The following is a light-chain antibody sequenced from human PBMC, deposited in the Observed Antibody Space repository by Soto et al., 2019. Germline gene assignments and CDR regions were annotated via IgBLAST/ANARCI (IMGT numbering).Light chain of an antibody. J-gene: IGKJ5*01. Sequence: AIRMTQSPSSFSASPGDRVTITCRASQGISSYLAWYQQKPGKAPKLLIYAASTLQSGVPSRFSGSGSGTDFTLTISCLQSEDFATYYCQQSYSTPPYTLGQGTRLEIK. CDR3: QQSYSTPPYT. V-gene: IGKV1-8*01. CDR2: AAS. CDR1: QGISSY.